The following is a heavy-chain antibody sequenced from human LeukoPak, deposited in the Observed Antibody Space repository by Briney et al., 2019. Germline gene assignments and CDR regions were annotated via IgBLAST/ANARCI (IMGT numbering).Heavy chain of an antibody. Sequence: PSETLSLTCTVSGGSISSYYWSWIRQPPGKGLEWIGYIYYSGSTNYSPSLKSRVTISVDTSKNQFSLKLSSVTAADTAVYYCARNYDFWSGPGLFDYWGQGTLVTVSP. D-gene: IGHD3-3*01. CDR1: GGSISSYY. J-gene: IGHJ4*02. CDR3: ARNYDFWSGPGLFDY. CDR2: IYYSGST. V-gene: IGHV4-59*01.